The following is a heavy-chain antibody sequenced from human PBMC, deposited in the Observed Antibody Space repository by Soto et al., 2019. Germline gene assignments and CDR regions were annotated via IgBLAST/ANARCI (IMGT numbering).Heavy chain of an antibody. J-gene: IGHJ4*02. CDR1: GFSLSTSEVA. CDR3: VRDSSGYYGFDY. D-gene: IGHD3-22*01. V-gene: IGHV2-5*04. CDR2: IYWDDDK. Sequence: QITLKESGPTLVKPTQTLTLTCTFSGFSLSTSEVAVGWIRQPPGKALEWVALIYWDDDKRYSPSLKSRLTITKDPSKNQVVLTMTNMDPVDTGTYYCVRDSSGYYGFDYWGQGTLVTVSS.